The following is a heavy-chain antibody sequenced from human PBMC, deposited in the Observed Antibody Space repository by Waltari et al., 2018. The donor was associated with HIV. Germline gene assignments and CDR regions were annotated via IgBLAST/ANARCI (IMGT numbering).Heavy chain of an antibody. CDR2: IFYTGST. V-gene: IGHV4-39*01. J-gene: IGHJ4*02. CDR3: ARQRQSRRDPFDY. Sequence: QLQLQESGPGLVKPSETLSLTCTVSGGSISSGLYYWGWIRLPPGKGLVWIGSIFYTGSTYDNPSLRGRATMSVETSKNRFSLQWGSVTAADTAVYYCARQRQSRRDPFDYWGQGTLVTVSS. CDR1: GGSISSGLYY.